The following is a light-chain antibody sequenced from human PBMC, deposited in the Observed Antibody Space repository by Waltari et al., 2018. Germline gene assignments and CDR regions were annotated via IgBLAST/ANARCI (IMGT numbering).Light chain of an antibody. V-gene: IGKV3-20*01. CDR2: GAS. J-gene: IGKJ5*01. Sequence: EIVLTQSPGPLSLSPGERATLSCRASQSVYSNYLAWYQRKPGQAPRFLIYGASTRAAGIPDRFSGSGSGTDFTLTISRLEPEDFEVYYCQQYATTPLTFCQVTRLEMK. CDR3: QQYATTPLT. CDR1: QSVYSNY.